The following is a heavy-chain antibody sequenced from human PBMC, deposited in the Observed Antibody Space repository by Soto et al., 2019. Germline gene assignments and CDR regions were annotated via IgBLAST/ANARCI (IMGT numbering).Heavy chain of an antibody. D-gene: IGHD3-22*01. V-gene: IGHV1-69*13. Sequence: ASVKVSCKASGGTFSSYAISWVRQAPGQGLEWMGGIIPIFGTANYAQKFQGRVTITADESTSTAYMELSSLRSEDTAVYYCARSKANYDSSGYYYLAYYGMDVWGQGTTVTVSS. J-gene: IGHJ6*02. CDR1: GGTFSSYA. CDR2: IIPIFGTA. CDR3: ARSKANYDSSGYYYLAYYGMDV.